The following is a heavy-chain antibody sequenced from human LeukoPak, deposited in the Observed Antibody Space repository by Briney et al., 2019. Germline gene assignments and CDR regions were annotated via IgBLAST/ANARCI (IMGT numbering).Heavy chain of an antibody. J-gene: IGHJ5*02. V-gene: IGHV1-18*01. Sequence: ASVTVSCKASGYTFTSYGISWVRQAPGQGLEWMGWISAYNGNTNYAQKLQGRVTMTTDTSTSTAYMELRSLRSDDTAVYYCARVGIFGVVIIGPDPWGQGTLVTVSS. D-gene: IGHD3-3*01. CDR1: GYTFTSYG. CDR3: ARVGIFGVVIIGPDP. CDR2: ISAYNGNT.